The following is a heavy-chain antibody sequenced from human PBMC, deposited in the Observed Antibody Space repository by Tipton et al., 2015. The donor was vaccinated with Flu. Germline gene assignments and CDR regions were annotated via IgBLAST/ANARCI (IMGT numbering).Heavy chain of an antibody. Sequence: QLVQSGGGLVQPGGSLRLSCVASGFTLNGASMNWVRQAPGKGLEWVSYISGSSSTIYYTDSVKGRFTISRDNARNLLYVQMNSLRADDTAVYYCAREAWAQPDYWGQGTLVIVSS. CDR2: ISGSSSTI. CDR1: GFTLNGAS. D-gene: IGHD1-1*01. V-gene: IGHV3-48*04. J-gene: IGHJ4*02. CDR3: AREAWAQPDY.